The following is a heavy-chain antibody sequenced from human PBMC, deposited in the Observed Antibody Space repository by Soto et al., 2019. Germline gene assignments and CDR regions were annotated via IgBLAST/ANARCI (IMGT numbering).Heavy chain of an antibody. J-gene: IGHJ5*02. CDR1: GYAFGSHG. CDR2: ISGYNGNT. CDR3: ARDEGFGEGGDYFLDL. D-gene: IGHD3-10*01. Sequence: QVRLTQSGADMKKPGASVKVACQASGYAFGSHGISWVRQVPGQGLEWMGWISGYNGNTNHAQKFQGRVTMTADTSTPTASMELRSLRFDDSATYCGARDEGFGEGGDYFLDLWGQGTQVTVSS. V-gene: IGHV1-18*01.